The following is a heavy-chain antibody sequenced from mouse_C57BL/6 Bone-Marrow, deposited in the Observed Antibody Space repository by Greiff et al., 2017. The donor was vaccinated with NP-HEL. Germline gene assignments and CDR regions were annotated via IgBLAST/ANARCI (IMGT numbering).Heavy chain of an antibody. CDR1: GYTFTSYW. V-gene: IGHV1-62-3*01. CDR2: IYPGDGDT. J-gene: IGHJ2*01. CDR3: ARGEDYYGSSLFDY. D-gene: IGHD1-1*01. Sequence: QVQLQQPGAELVKPGASVKLSCKASGYTFTSYWMHWVKQRPGRGLEWIGRIYPGDGDTNYNGKFKGKATLTADKSSSTAYMQLSSLTSEDSAVYFCARGEDYYGSSLFDYWGQGTTLTVSS.